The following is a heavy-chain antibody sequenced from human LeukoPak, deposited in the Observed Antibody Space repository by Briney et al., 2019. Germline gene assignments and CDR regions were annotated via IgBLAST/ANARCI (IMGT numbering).Heavy chain of an antibody. CDR1: GFTFSNYA. CDR3: AKDPEAYSSRWFDS. CDR2: LSDNGGSP. V-gene: IGHV3-23*01. J-gene: IGHJ5*01. Sequence: PGGSLRLSCAASGFTFSNYAMSWVRQAPGEGLEWVSSLSDNGGSPYYADSVKGRFTISRDNSKNTLYLHMNSLRDENTAVYYCAKDPEAYSSRWFDSWGQGTLVTVSS. D-gene: IGHD2-21*01.